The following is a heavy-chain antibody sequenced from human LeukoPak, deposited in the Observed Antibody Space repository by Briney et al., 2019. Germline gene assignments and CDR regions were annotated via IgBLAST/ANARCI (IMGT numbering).Heavy chain of an antibody. CDR1: GFTFTGYY. CDR2: INPSSGDT. D-gene: IGHD1-7*01. CDR3: ARDLLTGNYHYFDY. J-gene: IGHJ4*02. V-gene: IGHV1-2*02. Sequence: ASVKVSCKASGFTFTGYYIHWVRQAPGQGLEWMGWINPSSGDTNYAQKFQGRVTMARDTSISTAFMGLSRLTSDDTAVYYCARDLLTGNYHYFDYWGQGTLVTVSS.